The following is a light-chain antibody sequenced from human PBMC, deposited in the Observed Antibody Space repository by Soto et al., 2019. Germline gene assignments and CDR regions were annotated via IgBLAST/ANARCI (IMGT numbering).Light chain of an antibody. V-gene: IGKV3-15*01. CDR2: DAS. CDR1: QSVGSN. J-gene: IGKJ2*01. CDR3: QQYNNWPYT. Sequence: EIVLTHSPATLSVSPGERATLSCRASQSVGSNLAWYQQRPGQPPRLLIYDASTRATNIPARFSGGGSGTEFTLTIRSLQSDDFEVYYCQQYNNWPYTFGQGTKLQIK.